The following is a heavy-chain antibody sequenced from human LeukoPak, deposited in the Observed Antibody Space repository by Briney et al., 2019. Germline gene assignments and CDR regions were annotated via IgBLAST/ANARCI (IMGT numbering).Heavy chain of an antibody. CDR3: ARRQKYDILTGYYFDY. J-gene: IGHJ4*02. CDR2: IYYSGST. Sequence: SETLSLTCTVSGGSISSYYWSWIRQPPGKGLEWIGHIYYSGSTNYNPSLKSRVTISVDTSKNQFSLELSSVTDADTAVYYCARRQKYDILTGYYFDYWGQGTLVTVSS. V-gene: IGHV4-59*08. D-gene: IGHD3-9*01. CDR1: GGSISSYY.